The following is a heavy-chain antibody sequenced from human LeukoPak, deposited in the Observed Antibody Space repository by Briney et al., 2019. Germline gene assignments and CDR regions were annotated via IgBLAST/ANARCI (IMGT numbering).Heavy chain of an antibody. CDR3: ASATIFGVVIYY. Sequence: GGSLRLSCAASGFTFSSYAMHWVRQAPGKGLEWVALISYDGSNKYYADSVKGRFTISRDNSKNTLYLQMNSLRAEGTAVYYCASATIFGVVIYYWGQGTLVTVSS. J-gene: IGHJ4*02. CDR1: GFTFSSYA. V-gene: IGHV3-30*04. CDR2: ISYDGSNK. D-gene: IGHD3-3*01.